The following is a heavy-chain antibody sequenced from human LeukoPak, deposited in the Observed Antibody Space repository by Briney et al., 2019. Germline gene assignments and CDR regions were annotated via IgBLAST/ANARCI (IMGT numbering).Heavy chain of an antibody. CDR3: ARGHFGLDV. V-gene: IGHV3-11*01. CDR1: GFTFGNHY. CDR2: IHSGGGDI. J-gene: IGHJ6*02. Sequence: PGGSLRLSCEGSGFTFGNHYMSWIRQASGKGLEWVSYIHSGGGDIYYADSVEGRFTISGDNAKNSLYLQMNSLRAEDTAVYYCARGHFGLDVWGQGTTVTVSS.